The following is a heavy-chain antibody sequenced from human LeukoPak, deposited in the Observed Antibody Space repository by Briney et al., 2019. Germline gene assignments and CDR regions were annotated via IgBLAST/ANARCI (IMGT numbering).Heavy chain of an antibody. CDR3: AKGSLGSWYFFDY. J-gene: IGHJ4*02. CDR2: ISGSGGNT. Sequence: GGSLRLSCAASGLTFSSYAMSWVRQAPGKGPEWVSTISGSGGNTYYADSVKGRFTISRDNSKNTLWLQMNSLRAEDTALYYCAKGSLGSWYFFDYWGQGTLVTVSS. D-gene: IGHD6-13*01. V-gene: IGHV3-23*01. CDR1: GLTFSSYA.